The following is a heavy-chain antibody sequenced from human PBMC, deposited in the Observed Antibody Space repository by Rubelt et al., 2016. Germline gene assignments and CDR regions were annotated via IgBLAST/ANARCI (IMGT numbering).Heavy chain of an antibody. J-gene: IGHJ4*02. Sequence: EVQLVQSGAEVKKPGESLRISCKGSGYNFTTYWISWVRQTPGKGLEWMGRIDPSDSYINYSRSFHGHVPISADKAHSTAYRQGSTVKASYAAMYDCGGGNSWYPLWGPGTLVTVSS. CDR1: GYNFTTYW. CDR2: IDPSDSYI. CDR3: GGGNSWYPL. V-gene: IGHV5-10-1*01. D-gene: IGHD6-13*01.